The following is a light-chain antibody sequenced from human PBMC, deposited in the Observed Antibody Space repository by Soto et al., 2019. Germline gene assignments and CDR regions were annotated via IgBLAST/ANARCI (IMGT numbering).Light chain of an antibody. Sequence: SVLTQAPSASGTPGQRVTISCSASSASIGSNYIYWYQHLPGTAPKLLIYSNDQRPSGVPDRFSGSRSGTSASLAISGLRSEDEADYYCAEWDDSLSGHMLFGGGTKVTVL. CDR2: SND. CDR3: AEWDDSLSGHML. CDR1: SASIGSNY. J-gene: IGLJ2*01. V-gene: IGLV1-47*02.